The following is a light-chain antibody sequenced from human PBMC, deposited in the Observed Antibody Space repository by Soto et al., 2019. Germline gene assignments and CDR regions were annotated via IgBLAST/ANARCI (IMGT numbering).Light chain of an antibody. CDR1: QSVSSN. J-gene: IGKJ1*01. CDR2: GAS. CDR3: HQYNNWPPWT. Sequence: SQSPATLSVSPGERATLSCRASQSVSSNLAWYQQKHGQAPRLLIYGASTRATGIPARFSGSGSGTEFTLTISSLQSEDFAIYYCHQYNNWPPWTFGQGTKVDIK. V-gene: IGKV3-15*01.